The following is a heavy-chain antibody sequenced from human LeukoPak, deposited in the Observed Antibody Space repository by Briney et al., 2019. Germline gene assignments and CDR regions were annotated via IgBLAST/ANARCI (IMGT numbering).Heavy chain of an antibody. CDR1: GFTFSSYA. D-gene: IGHD2-2*02. V-gene: IGHV3-30-3*01. Sequence: QPGRSLRLSCAASGFTFSSYAMHWVRQAPGKGLEWVAVISYDGSNKYYADSVKGRFTISRDNSKNTLYLQMNSLRAEDTAVYYCARQGQPLLYSEGGFDYWGQGTLVTVSS. J-gene: IGHJ4*02. CDR2: ISYDGSNK. CDR3: ARQGQPLLYSEGGFDY.